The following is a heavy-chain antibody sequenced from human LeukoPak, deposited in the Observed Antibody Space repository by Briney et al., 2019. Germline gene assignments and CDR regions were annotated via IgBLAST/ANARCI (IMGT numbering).Heavy chain of an antibody. CDR3: AGGRFCSGSLYPTPIDY. CDR1: GGTFSSYA. Sequence: ASVKVSCKASGGTFSSYAISWVRQAPGQGLEWMGIINPSGGSTSYAQKFQGRVTMTRDTSTSTVYMELSSLRSEDTAVYYCAGGRFCSGSLYPTPIDYWGQGTLVTVSS. J-gene: IGHJ4*02. V-gene: IGHV1-46*01. CDR2: INPSGGST. D-gene: IGHD3-10*02.